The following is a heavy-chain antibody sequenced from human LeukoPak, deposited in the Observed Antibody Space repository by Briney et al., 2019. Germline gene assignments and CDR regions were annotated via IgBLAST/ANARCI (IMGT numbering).Heavy chain of an antibody. V-gene: IGHV3-21*01. CDR1: GSTFSSYS. CDR3: AKGGLYYDFWSGYYSDY. CDR2: ISSSSSYI. J-gene: IGHJ4*02. Sequence: GGSLRLSCAASGSTFSSYSMNWVRQAPGKGLEWVSSISSSSSYIYYADSVKGRFTISRDNAKNTLYLQMNSLRAEDTAVYYCAKGGLYYDFWSGYYSDYWGQGTLVTVSS. D-gene: IGHD3-3*01.